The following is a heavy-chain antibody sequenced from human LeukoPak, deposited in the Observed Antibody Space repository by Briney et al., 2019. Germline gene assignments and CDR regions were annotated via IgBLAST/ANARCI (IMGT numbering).Heavy chain of an antibody. D-gene: IGHD3-22*01. CDR1: GYTLTELS. Sequence: ASVRVSCKVSGYTLTELSIHWVRQAPGKGLEWMGRFDPEDGETIYAQKFQGRVTMTEDTSTDTAYMELSSLRSEDTAVYYCATEGAYYDSSGYSDYRGQGTLVTVSS. CDR3: ATEGAYYDSSGYSDY. V-gene: IGHV1-24*01. CDR2: FDPEDGET. J-gene: IGHJ4*02.